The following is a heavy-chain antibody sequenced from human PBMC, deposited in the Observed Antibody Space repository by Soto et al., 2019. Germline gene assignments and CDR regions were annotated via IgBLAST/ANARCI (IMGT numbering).Heavy chain of an antibody. CDR2: IYSGGST. D-gene: IGHD6-13*01. V-gene: IGHV3-53*01. J-gene: IGHJ4*02. Sequence: EVQLVESGGGLIQPGWSLRLSCAASGFTVSTNYMSWVRQAPGQGLEWVSVIYSGGSTYYADSVKGRFTISRDNSKNTLYLQMNSLRAEDTAVYYCARASIAAAGYYFDYWGQGTLVTVSS. CDR3: ARASIAAAGYYFDY. CDR1: GFTVSTNY.